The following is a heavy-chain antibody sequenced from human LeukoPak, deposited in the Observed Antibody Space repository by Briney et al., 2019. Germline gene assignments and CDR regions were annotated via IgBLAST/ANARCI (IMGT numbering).Heavy chain of an antibody. D-gene: IGHD6-6*01. Sequence: SGTLSLTCTVSGDSINNSSYYWGRIRQPPGKGLEWIGSIHYSGSTYYNPSLKSRVTISVDTSKNHLSLRLRSVTAADTAVYYCERGSIAPDHWGQGILVTVSS. CDR2: IHYSGST. J-gene: IGHJ4*02. CDR1: GDSINNSSYY. V-gene: IGHV4-39*02. CDR3: ERGSIAPDH.